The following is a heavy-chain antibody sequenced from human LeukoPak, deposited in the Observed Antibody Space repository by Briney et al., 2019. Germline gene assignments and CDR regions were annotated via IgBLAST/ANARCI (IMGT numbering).Heavy chain of an antibody. CDR3: AKVYDSSSSSWSDP. CDR2: ISGSGGST. D-gene: IGHD6-6*01. V-gene: IGHV3-23*01. Sequence: GGSLRLSCAASGFTFSSYAMSWVRQAPGKGLEWVSAISGSGGSTYYADSVKGRFTISRDNSKNTLYLQMNSLRAEDTAVYYCAKVYDSSSSSWSDPWGQGTLVTVSS. CDR1: GFTFSSYA. J-gene: IGHJ5*02.